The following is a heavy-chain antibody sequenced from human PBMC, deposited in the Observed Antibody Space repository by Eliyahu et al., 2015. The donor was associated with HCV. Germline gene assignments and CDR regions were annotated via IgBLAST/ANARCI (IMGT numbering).Heavy chain of an antibody. Sequence: QVQLQESGPGLVKPSETLSLTCTVSGXSXSSYSXSWIRQSPGKGLXWIGYXYYSGNANYTPSLKSRVTISVDTSKXQFSLKLSSVTAADTAVYYCASGGGGIAVAGTGGWFDPWGQGTLVTVSS. CDR3: ASGGGGIAVAGTGGWFDP. J-gene: IGHJ5*02. CDR2: XYYSGNA. D-gene: IGHD6-19*01. CDR1: GXSXSSYS. V-gene: IGHV4-59*01.